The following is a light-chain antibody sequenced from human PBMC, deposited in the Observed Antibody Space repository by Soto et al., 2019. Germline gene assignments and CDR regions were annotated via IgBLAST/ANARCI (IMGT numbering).Light chain of an antibody. J-gene: IGKJ1*01. CDR2: KAS. V-gene: IGKV1-5*03. CDR3: QQYNRYST. CDR1: QSISSW. Sequence: DMPIAPAPSTLSSSVGDRVTITFRASQSISSWLAWYQQRPGKAPKLLIHKASNLESGVPSRFSGSGSGTEFTLTISSLQPDDSATYYCQQYNRYSTFGQGTKVDIK.